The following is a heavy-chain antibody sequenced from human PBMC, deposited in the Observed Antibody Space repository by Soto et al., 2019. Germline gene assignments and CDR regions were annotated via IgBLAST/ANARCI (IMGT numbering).Heavy chain of an antibody. D-gene: IGHD1-7*01. Sequence: EVQLLESGGGLVQPGGSLRLSCAASGFTFSSYGMTWVRQAPGKGLEWVSFSSATGAGTYYADSVKGRFTISRDNSKNTPYLQMTSLRADETAVYYCAKDRRAGGNYGFYSDFWGQGALVIVSS. J-gene: IGHJ4*02. V-gene: IGHV3-23*01. CDR1: GFTFSSYG. CDR3: AKDRRAGGNYGFYSDF. CDR2: SSATGAGT.